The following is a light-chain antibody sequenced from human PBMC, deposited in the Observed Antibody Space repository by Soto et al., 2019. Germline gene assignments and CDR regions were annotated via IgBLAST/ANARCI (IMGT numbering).Light chain of an antibody. J-gene: IGKJ1*01. CDR1: QSLNNW. CDR2: KVS. Sequence: DIQMTQSPSTLSASVGDRVTITCRASQSLNNWLAWFQQKPGKAPKVLIYKVSNLESGVPSRFSGSGSGTEFTLTISSLQPDDFATYYCHQYYSSSWTFGQGTRVEIK. CDR3: HQYYSSSWT. V-gene: IGKV1-5*03.